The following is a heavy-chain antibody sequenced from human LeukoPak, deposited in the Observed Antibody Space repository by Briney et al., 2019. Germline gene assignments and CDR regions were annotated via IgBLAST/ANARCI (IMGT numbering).Heavy chain of an antibody. V-gene: IGHV3-23*01. D-gene: IGHD1-26*01. CDR1: GFTFSSYA. CDR2: ISGSGGST. J-gene: IGHJ4*01. Sequence: GGSLRLSCAASGFTFSSYAMTWVRQAPGRGLEWVSAISGSGGSTYSADSVKGRFTISRDNAKNTLYLQMNSLRAEDTAVYYCAIGPHHSEIYSALDYWGQGTLVTVSS. CDR3: AIGPHHSEIYSALDY.